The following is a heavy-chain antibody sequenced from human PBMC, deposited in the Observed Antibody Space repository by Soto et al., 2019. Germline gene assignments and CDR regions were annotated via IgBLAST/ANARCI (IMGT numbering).Heavy chain of an antibody. Sequence: QVQPRESGPGLVKTSGTLSLTCAVSGGSISTITWWRWVRQPPGKGLQWIGEIYHSGSTNYNPSLKSRVTISVDKSKNQFSLELSSVTAADTAVYYCARDLGSCSSTSCRPFDYWGQGTLVTVSS. V-gene: IGHV4-4*02. D-gene: IGHD2-2*03. CDR3: ARDLGSCSSTSCRPFDY. CDR1: GGSISTITW. CDR2: IYHSGST. J-gene: IGHJ4*02.